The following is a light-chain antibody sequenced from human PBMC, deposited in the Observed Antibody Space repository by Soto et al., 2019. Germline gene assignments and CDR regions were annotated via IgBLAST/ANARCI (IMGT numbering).Light chain of an antibody. Sequence: TQMTQSPSSLSGSVAHRITMTCRASRDIGSDLSWYQQKPGKAPELLIYAASTLQRGVPSRFSGSGSGTDFALTISSLQPEDFATYYCQQGYSTPITFGQGTRLEIK. CDR2: AAS. CDR1: RDIGSD. CDR3: QQGYSTPIT. V-gene: IGKV1-39*01. J-gene: IGKJ5*01.